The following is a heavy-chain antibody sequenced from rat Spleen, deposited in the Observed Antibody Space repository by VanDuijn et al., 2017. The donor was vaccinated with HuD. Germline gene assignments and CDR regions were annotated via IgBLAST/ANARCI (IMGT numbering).Heavy chain of an antibody. CDR3: ARLTTVVDSFDY. CDR2: IIYDGSST. V-gene: IGHV5-29*01. D-gene: IGHD1-1*01. J-gene: IGHJ2*01. Sequence: EVQLVESGGGLVRPGRSLKLSCAASGFTFSTFPMAWVRQAPKTGLEWFATIIYDGSSTYYRDSVKGRFTISRDSGKSTLYLQMNSLTSEDTATYYCARLTTVVDSFDYWGQGVMVTVSS. CDR1: GFTFSTFP.